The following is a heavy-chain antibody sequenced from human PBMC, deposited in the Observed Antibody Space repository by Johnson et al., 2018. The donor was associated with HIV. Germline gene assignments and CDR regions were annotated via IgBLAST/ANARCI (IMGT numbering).Heavy chain of an antibody. CDR1: GFTFSSYA. D-gene: IGHD5-12*01. Sequence: VQLVESGGGLVQPGGSLRLSCAASGFTFSSYAMHWVRQAPGKGLEYVSAISSNGGSTYYANSVKGRFTISRDNSKNTLYLQMGSLRAEDMAVYYCARSYSGHQADAFDIWGQGTMVTVSS. CDR3: ARSYSGHQADAFDI. V-gene: IGHV3-64*01. CDR2: ISSNGGST. J-gene: IGHJ3*02.